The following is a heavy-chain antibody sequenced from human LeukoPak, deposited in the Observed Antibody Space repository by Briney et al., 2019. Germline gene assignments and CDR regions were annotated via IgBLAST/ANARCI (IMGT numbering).Heavy chain of an antibody. D-gene: IGHD3-22*01. J-gene: IGHJ4*02. CDR2: ISYDGSNK. CDR1: GFTFSSYA. Sequence: PGGSLRLSCAASGFTFSSYAMSWVRQTPGKGLEWVAVISYDGSNKYYADSVKGRFTISRDDPKNTLYLQMNSLRAEDTAVYYCARDYYYDTSFYFWGQGTLVTVSS. V-gene: IGHV3-30*03. CDR3: ARDYYYDTSFYF.